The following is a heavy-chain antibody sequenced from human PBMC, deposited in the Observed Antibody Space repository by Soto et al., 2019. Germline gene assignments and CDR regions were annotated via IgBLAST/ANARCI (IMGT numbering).Heavy chain of an antibody. CDR2: ISAYNGNT. CDR1: GYTFTSYG. D-gene: IGHD5-12*01. CDR3: ARDLVPGYTGYSDY. Sequence: ASVKVSCKASGYTFTSYGISWVRQAPGQGLEWMGWISAYNGNTNFAQKLQGRVSLTTDTSTTTAYMELRSLTSDDTAVYYCARDLVPGYTGYSDYWGQGTLVTVSS. V-gene: IGHV1-18*01. J-gene: IGHJ4*02.